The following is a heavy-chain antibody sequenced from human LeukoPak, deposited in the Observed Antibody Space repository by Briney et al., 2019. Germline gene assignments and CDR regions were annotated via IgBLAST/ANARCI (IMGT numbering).Heavy chain of an antibody. CDR3: ARGPRGRPRVVVAAVY. J-gene: IGHJ4*02. V-gene: IGHV4-34*01. Sequence: PSETPSPPPAVLGGFFRGFYWGSVPQPPRKGLGWFWGIHHSGSTNYNPSLKSRVTISVDTSKNQFSLKLSSVTAADTAVYYCARGPRGRPRVVVAAVYWGQGTLVTVSS. CDR1: GGFFRGFY. CDR2: IHHSGST. D-gene: IGHD2-15*01.